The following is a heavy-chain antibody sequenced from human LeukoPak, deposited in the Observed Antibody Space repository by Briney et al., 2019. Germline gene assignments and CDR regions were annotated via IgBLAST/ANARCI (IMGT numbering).Heavy chain of an antibody. CDR2: IIPIFGTA. CDR1: GGTFSSYA. D-gene: IGHD6-13*01. V-gene: IGHV1-69*06. J-gene: IGHJ3*02. CDR3: ARRAAADAFDI. Sequence: ASVKVSCKASGGTFSSYAISWVRRAPGQGLEWMGGIIPIFGTANYAQKFQGRVTITADKSTSTAYMELSSLRSEDTAVYYCARRAAADAFDIWGQGTMVTVSS.